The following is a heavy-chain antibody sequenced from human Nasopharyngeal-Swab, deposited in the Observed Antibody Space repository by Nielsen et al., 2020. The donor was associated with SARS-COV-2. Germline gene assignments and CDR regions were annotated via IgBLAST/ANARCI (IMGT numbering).Heavy chain of an antibody. J-gene: IGHJ6*03. CDR2: IDTDGSNT. V-gene: IGHV3-74*01. CDR3: ARFYSYGYYMDF. D-gene: IGHD5-18*01. CDR1: GFSITTYG. Sequence: GGSLRLSCAASGFSITTYGMTWVRQAPGKGLEWVSRIDTDGSNTNYVDSVKGRFTISRNNAKNTLYLQMNSLRAEDTAVYYCARFYSYGYYMDFWGNGTTVTVSS.